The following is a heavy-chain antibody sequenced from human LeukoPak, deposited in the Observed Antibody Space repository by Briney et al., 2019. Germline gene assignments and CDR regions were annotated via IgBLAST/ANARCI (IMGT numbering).Heavy chain of an antibody. CDR3: ARDSIGWNDHDVFDI. V-gene: IGHV1-18*01. J-gene: IGHJ3*02. CDR1: GGTFTSYG. CDR2: ISAYNGNT. Sequence: GASVKVSCKASGGTFTSYGISWVRQAPGQGLEWMGWISAYNGNTNYAQKLQGRVTMTTDTSTSTAYMELRSLRSDDTAVYYCARDSIGWNDHDVFDIWGQGTMVTVSS. D-gene: IGHD1-1*01.